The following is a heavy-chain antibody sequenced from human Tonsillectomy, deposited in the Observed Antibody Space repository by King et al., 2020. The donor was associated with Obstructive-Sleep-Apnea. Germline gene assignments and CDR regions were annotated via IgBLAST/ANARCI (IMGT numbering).Heavy chain of an antibody. CDR3: ARDHYDILTGYRSRAGMDV. V-gene: IGHV4-61*01. CDR2: IYYSGST. CDR1: GGSVSSGSYY. J-gene: IGHJ6*02. D-gene: IGHD3-9*01. Sequence: QLQESGPGLVKPSETLSLTCTVSGGSVSSGSYYWSCIRQPPGKGLEWIWYIYYSGSTNYNPSLKSRVTISVDTSKNQFALKLSSVTAADTAVYYCARDHYDILTGYRSRAGMDVWGQGTTVTVSS.